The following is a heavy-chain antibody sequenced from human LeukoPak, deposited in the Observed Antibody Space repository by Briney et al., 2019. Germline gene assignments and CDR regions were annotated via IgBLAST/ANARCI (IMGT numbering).Heavy chain of an antibody. D-gene: IGHD4-11*01. V-gene: IGHV3-30*02. J-gene: IGHJ6*03. CDR2: IRYDGSNK. CDR1: GFTFSSYG. CDR3: AKDQTVTAILGYYYYYMDV. Sequence: PGGSLRLSCAASGFTFSSYGMHWVRQAPGKGLEWVAFIRYDGSNKYYADSVKGRFTISRDNSKNTLYLQMNSLRAEDTAVYYCAKDQTVTAILGYYYYYMDVWGKGTTVTVSS.